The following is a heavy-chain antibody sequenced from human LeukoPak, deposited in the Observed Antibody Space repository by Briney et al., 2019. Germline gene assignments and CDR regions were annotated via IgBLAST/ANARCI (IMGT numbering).Heavy chain of an antibody. CDR2: IYPGDSDT. Sequence: GESLKISCEGSGYSFNTYWIGWVRQMPGKGLEWMGIIYPGDSDTRYSPSFQGQVTISADQSISTAYLQGSSLKTSDTAMYYCARRYHDYSGYSLQFDYWRQGTLVTVSS. CDR1: GYSFNTYW. D-gene: IGHD3-22*01. CDR3: ARRYHDYSGYSLQFDY. V-gene: IGHV5-51*01. J-gene: IGHJ4*02.